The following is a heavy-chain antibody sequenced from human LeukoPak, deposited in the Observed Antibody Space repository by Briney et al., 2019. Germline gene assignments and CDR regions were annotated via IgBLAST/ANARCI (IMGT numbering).Heavy chain of an antibody. Sequence: GRSLRLSCAASGFTFSSYGMHWVRQAPGKGLEWVAVISYDGSNKYYADSVKGRFTISRDNSKNTLYLQMNSLRAEDTAVYYCAKDLDCYGSLYYFDYWGQGTLVTVSS. CDR2: ISYDGSNK. D-gene: IGHD2-21*02. V-gene: IGHV3-30*18. J-gene: IGHJ4*02. CDR1: GFTFSSYG. CDR3: AKDLDCYGSLYYFDY.